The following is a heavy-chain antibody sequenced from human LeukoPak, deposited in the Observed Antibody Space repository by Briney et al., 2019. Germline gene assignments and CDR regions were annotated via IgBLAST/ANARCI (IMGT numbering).Heavy chain of an antibody. D-gene: IGHD5-12*01. CDR3: ASAYSGYEDY. V-gene: IGHV4-4*07. CDR1: GGSISSYY. Sequence: SETLSLTCTVSGGSISSYYWSWIRQPAGKGLEWIGRIYTNGSTNYNPSLKSRVPMSVATSKNQFSLKRSSVTAADRAVYYCASAYSGYEDYWGQGTLVTVSS. CDR2: IYTNGST. J-gene: IGHJ4*02.